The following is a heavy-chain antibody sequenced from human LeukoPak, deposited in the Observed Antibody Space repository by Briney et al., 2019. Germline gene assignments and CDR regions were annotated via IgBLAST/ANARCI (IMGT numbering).Heavy chain of an antibody. CDR2: INSDGSST. CDR3: ARVAVGRYDFDY. V-gene: IGHV3-74*01. D-gene: IGHD1-26*01. J-gene: IGHJ4*02. Sequence: GGSLRLSCAASGFTFSSYWMHWVRQAPGKGLVWVSRINSDGSSTSYADSVKGRFTISRDNAKNTLYLQMNSLRVEDTAVYYCARVAVGRYDFDYRGQGTLVTVSS. CDR1: GFTFSSYW.